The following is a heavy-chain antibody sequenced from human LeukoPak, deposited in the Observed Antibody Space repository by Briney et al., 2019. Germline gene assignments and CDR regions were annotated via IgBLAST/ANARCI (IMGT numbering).Heavy chain of an antibody. CDR2: MNPNSGNT. V-gene: IGHV1-8*01. CDR3: ARDLRPVTYSGYESLQDY. J-gene: IGHJ4*02. CDR1: GYTLTSHD. D-gene: IGHD5-12*01. Sequence: GASVKISCKASGYTLTSHDINWARQATGQGLEWMGWMNPNSGNTGYAQRFQGRVTMTRDTSISTAYMELNSLRSDDTAVYYCARDLRPVTYSGYESLQDYWGQGTLVTVSS.